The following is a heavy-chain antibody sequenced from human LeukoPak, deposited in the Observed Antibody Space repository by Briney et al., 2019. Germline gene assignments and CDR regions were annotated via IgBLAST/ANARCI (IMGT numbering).Heavy chain of an antibody. J-gene: IGHJ5*02. CDR3: ARGSCSGGSCYDFDR. CDR2: IDRDGNT. D-gene: IGHD2-15*01. CDR1: GLTVSNNY. Sequence: GGSLRLSCVASGLTVSNNYMSWVRQAPGKGLEWVSIIDRDGNTYHADSVKGRFTLSRDTSKDTLYLQMNRLRPEDTAVYYCARGSCSGGSCYDFDRWGQGSLVTVSS. V-gene: IGHV3-66*01.